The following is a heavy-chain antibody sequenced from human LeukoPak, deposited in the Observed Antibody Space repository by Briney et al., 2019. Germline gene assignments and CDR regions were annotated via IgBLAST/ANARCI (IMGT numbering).Heavy chain of an antibody. D-gene: IGHD4-11*01. Sequence: VASVKISCKASGYTFRGNYIHWLRPAPGQGLAWMGWIDANNGDTKSAQKFQGRVTMSRDTSISTAHMDLSSLSPDDAAVYYCARDPSSVTLYFFDYWGQGTLVTVSS. V-gene: IGHV1-2*02. CDR1: GYTFRGNY. CDR3: ARDPSSVTLYFFDY. J-gene: IGHJ4*02. CDR2: IDANNGDT.